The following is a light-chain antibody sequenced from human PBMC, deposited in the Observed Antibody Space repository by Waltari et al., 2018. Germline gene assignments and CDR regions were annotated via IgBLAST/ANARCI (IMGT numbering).Light chain of an antibody. CDR2: GAS. CDR3: QHYVSLPVT. CDR1: QRVSRA. Sequence: EIVLTQSPGTLSLSPGERATLSGRASQRVSRALAWDQQNPGQAPRLLIYGASNRATGIPDRFSGSGSGTDFSLIISRLEPEDFAVYYCQHYVSLPVTFGQGTKEEIK. V-gene: IGKV3-20*01. J-gene: IGKJ1*01.